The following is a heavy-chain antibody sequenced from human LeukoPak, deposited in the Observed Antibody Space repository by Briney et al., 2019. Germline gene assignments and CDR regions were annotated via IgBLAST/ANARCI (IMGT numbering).Heavy chain of an antibody. CDR1: GGSINDPNYY. D-gene: IGHD3-22*01. J-gene: IGHJ4*02. V-gene: IGHV4-39*01. CDR2: LFYDGTT. CDR3: AHGYSYTIFDY. Sequence: ASETLSLTCNVFGGSINDPNYYWGWIRQSPGRTLEWIGSLFYDGTTYYNPSLKSRVTISVDTSKNQFSLKLSSVTAADTAVYYCAHGYSYTIFDYWGQGTLVTVSS.